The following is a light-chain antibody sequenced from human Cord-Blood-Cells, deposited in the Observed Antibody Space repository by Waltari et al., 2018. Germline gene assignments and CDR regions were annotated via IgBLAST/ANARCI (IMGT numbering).Light chain of an antibody. CDR1: QDISNY. CDR3: QQYDNLPLT. Sequence: DIQMTQSPSSLSASVGDRVTITCQASQDISNYLTWYQQKPGKAPKLLTYDASTLETWCPSRFSGSGSGTDFTFTISSLQPEVIATEYCQQYDNLPLTFGGGTKVEIK. V-gene: IGKV1-33*01. J-gene: IGKJ4*02. CDR2: DAS.